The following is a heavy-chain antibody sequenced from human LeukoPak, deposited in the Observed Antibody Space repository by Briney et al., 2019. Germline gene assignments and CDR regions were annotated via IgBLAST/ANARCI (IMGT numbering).Heavy chain of an antibody. D-gene: IGHD6-13*01. V-gene: IGHV3-23*01. CDR3: AFSNWYNWFDP. Sequence: GGSLRLSCAASGFTFSSYGMSWVRQAPGKGLEWVSAISGSGGSTYYADSVKGRFTISRDNSKNTLYLQMNSLRAEDTAVYYCAFSNWYNWFDPWGQGTLVTVSS. J-gene: IGHJ5*02. CDR1: GFTFSSYG. CDR2: ISGSGGST.